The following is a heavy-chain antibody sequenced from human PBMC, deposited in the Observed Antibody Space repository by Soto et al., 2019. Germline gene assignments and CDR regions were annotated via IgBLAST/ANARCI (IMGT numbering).Heavy chain of an antibody. CDR2: ISGTGSA. D-gene: IGHD3-16*02. Sequence: EMQLLESGGGLVQPGGSLRLSCAASGFTFSNFAMSWVRQAPGKGLEWVSSISGTGSAHHADSVKGRFTISRDNSKNTLSLQMNNLRVEDTAVYFCAKGAPASIVYYFHYWGQGTLVTVSS. CDR1: GFTFSNFA. J-gene: IGHJ4*02. V-gene: IGHV3-23*01. CDR3: AKGAPASIVYYFHY.